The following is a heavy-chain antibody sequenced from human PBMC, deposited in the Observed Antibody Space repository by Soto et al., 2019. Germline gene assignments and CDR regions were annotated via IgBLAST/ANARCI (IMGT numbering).Heavy chain of an antibody. V-gene: IGHV6-1*01. CDR1: GDSVSSNSAA. D-gene: IGHD6-13*01. CDR2: TYYRSKWYN. J-gene: IGHJ5*02. CDR3: ARTLGSGSWYYYKSYNWFDP. Sequence: SETLSLTCAISGDSVSSNSAAWNWIRQSPSRGLEWLGRTYYRSKWYNDYAVSVKSRITINPDTSKNQFSLQLNSVTPEDTAVYYCARTLGSGSWYYYKSYNWFDPWGQGTLVTVSS.